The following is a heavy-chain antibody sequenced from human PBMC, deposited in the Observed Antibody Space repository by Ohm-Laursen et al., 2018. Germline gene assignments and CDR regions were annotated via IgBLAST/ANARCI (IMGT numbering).Heavy chain of an antibody. CDR1: GGSISSTSYY. CDR2: IYYTGST. CDR3: ARKTDWNHYYFDY. Sequence: GTLSLTCTVSGGSISSTSYYWGWIRQPPGKGLEWIGSIYYTGSTYFNPSLQSRVTISVDTSKNQFSLNLSSLTAADTAMYYCARKTDWNHYYFDYWGQGTLVTVSS. V-gene: IGHV4-39*01. D-gene: IGHD1-1*01. J-gene: IGHJ4*02.